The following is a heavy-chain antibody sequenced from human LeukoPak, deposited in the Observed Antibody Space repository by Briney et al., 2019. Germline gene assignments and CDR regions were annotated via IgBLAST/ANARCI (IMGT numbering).Heavy chain of an antibody. J-gene: IGHJ6*03. CDR3: ATPTEEPLCYYYMDV. Sequence: AGSLTLSCAASGFTFSSYEMNWVRQAPGKGLEWVSYICISGSTIYYAGSVNGRFTTSRDNANNSLYLQKNSRRAEDTAVYYCATPTEEPLCYYYMDVWGKGTTVTVSS. CDR1: GFTFSSYE. V-gene: IGHV3-48*03. D-gene: IGHD1-14*01. CDR2: ICISGSTI.